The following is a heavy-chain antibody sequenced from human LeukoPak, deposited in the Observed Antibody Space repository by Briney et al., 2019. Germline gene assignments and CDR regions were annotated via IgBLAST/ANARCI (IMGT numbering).Heavy chain of an antibody. D-gene: IGHD1-14*01. CDR3: ARFGIPGFDY. V-gene: IGHV4-30-2*01. Sequence: SQTLSLTCSVSGGSISSGGYYWSWIRQPPGKGLEWIGYIYHSGSTYYNPSLKSRVTISVDRSKNQFSLKLSSVTAADTAVYYCARFGIPGFDYWGQGTLVTVSS. CDR1: GGSISSGGYY. J-gene: IGHJ4*02. CDR2: IYHSGST.